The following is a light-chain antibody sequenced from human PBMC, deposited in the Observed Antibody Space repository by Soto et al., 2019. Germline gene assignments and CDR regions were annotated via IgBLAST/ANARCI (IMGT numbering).Light chain of an antibody. CDR3: HQYNGWPPWT. Sequence: EVGLTQSPGTLSLSPGERATLSCRASHSVSNNLAWYQQKPGQAPRLLIFGAFTRATGIPARFSGSGSGTEFILTISSLQSEDFAIHYCHQYNGWPPWTFGQGTKVDIK. J-gene: IGKJ1*01. CDR2: GAF. V-gene: IGKV3-15*01. CDR1: HSVSNN.